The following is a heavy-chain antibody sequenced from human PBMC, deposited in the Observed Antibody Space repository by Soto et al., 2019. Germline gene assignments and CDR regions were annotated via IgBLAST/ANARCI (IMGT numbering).Heavy chain of an antibody. V-gene: IGHV1-18*01. CDR3: ARDGYYDYVWGSYRSLLYYYYGMDV. Sequence: ASLKVSRKASGYTFTSYGISWVRQAPGQGLEWMGLISAYNGNTNYAQKLQGSVTMTTDTSTSTASMAVGGLRSDDTAVYYCARDGYYDYVWGSYRSLLYYYYGMDVWGQGTTVTVSS. D-gene: IGHD3-16*02. J-gene: IGHJ6*02. CDR2: ISAYNGNT. CDR1: GYTFTSYG.